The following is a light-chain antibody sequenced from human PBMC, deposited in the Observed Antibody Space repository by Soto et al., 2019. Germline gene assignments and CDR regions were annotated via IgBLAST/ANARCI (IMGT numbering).Light chain of an antibody. CDR1: SSDVGGYKY. J-gene: IGLJ1*01. CDR2: EVS. V-gene: IGLV2-14*01. CDR3: TSKKSTRPYV. Sequence: QSALTQPASVSGSPGQSITISCTGTSSDVGGYKYVSWYQQHPGKAPKFLIYEVSNRPSGVSSRFSGSKSGNTASLTISGLQAEDEADYYCTSKKSTRPYVSGPGTKVTVL.